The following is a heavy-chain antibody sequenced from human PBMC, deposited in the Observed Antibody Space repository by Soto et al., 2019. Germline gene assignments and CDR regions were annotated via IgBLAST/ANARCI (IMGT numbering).Heavy chain of an antibody. Sequence: EVQLVESGGGLVKPGGSLRLSCAASGFTFSSYSMNLVRQAPGKGLEWVSSISSSSSYIYYADSVKGRFTISRDNAKNSLYLQMNSLRAEDTAVYYCAREAPPIYCSGGSCYFHYWGQGTLVTVSS. CDR1: GFTFSSYS. J-gene: IGHJ4*02. CDR3: AREAPPIYCSGGSCYFHY. CDR2: ISSSSSYI. D-gene: IGHD2-15*01. V-gene: IGHV3-21*01.